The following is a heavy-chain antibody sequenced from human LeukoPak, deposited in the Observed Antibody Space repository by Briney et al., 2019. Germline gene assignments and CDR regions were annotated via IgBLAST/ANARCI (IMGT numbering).Heavy chain of an antibody. CDR1: GGSISSGSYY. CDR2: IYTSGST. J-gene: IGHJ6*02. Sequence: SQTLSLTCTVSGGSISSGSYYWSWIRQPAGKGLGWIGRIYTSGSTNYNPSLKSRVTISVDTSKNQFSLKLSSVTAADTAVYYCARDRCSSTSCYLAYYYYGMDVWCQGTTVTVSS. V-gene: IGHV4-61*02. D-gene: IGHD2-2*01. CDR3: ARDRCSSTSCYLAYYYYGMDV.